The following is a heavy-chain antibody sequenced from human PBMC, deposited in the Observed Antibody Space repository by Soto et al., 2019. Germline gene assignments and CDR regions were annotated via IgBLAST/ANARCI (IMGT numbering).Heavy chain of an antibody. CDR1: GYTFTSYD. Sequence: ASVKVSCKASGYTFTSYDINWVRQATGQGLEWMGWMNPNSGSTGYAQKFQGRVTMTRNTSISTAYMELSSLRSEDTAVYYCTRARSCISTSCYRFDPWGQGTLVTVSS. J-gene: IGHJ5*02. D-gene: IGHD2-2*01. CDR2: MNPNSGST. V-gene: IGHV1-8*01. CDR3: TRARSCISTSCYRFDP.